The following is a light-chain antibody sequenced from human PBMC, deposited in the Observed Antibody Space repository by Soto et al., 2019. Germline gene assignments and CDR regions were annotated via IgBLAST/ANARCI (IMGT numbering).Light chain of an antibody. J-gene: IGLJ3*02. CDR1: SGSVSTSYY. V-gene: IGLV8-61*01. CDR2: STN. Sequence: QTVVTQEPSFSVSPGGTVTLTCGLSSGSVSTSYYSSWYQQTPGQAPRTLIYSTNTRSSGVPDRFSGSILGNKAALTITGAQADDESDYYCVLYMGSGFNWVFGGGTKLTVL. CDR3: VLYMGSGFNWV.